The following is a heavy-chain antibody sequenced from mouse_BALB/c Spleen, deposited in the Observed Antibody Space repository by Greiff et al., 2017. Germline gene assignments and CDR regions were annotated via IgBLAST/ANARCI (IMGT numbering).Heavy chain of an antibody. J-gene: IGHJ4*01. V-gene: IGHV2-6-7*01. CDR2: IWGDGST. D-gene: IGHD2-14*01. Sequence: VMLVESGPGLVAPSQSLSITCTVSGFSLTGYGVNWVRQPPGKGLEWLGMIWGDGSTDYNSALKSRLSISKDNSKSQVFLKMNSLQTDDTARYYCARDRRSYYRYDDAMDYWGQGTSVTVSS. CDR3: ARDRRSYYRYDDAMDY. CDR1: GFSLTGYG.